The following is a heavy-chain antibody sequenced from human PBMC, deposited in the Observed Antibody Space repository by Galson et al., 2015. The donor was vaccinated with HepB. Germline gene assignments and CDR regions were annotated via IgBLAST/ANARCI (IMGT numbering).Heavy chain of an antibody. CDR2: ITPKGRST. Sequence: SLSLSCEASGFTFDNYNMNWVRQAPGKGLEWVSWITPKGRSTYYAESVQGRFTISRDNAKNSLYLRMNSLRVEDTGIYYCARARVVGETTFDYWGQGTWSPSLQ. V-gene: IGHV3-48*01. D-gene: IGHD1-26*01. CDR1: GFTFDNYN. CDR3: ARARVVGETTFDY. J-gene: IGHJ4*02.